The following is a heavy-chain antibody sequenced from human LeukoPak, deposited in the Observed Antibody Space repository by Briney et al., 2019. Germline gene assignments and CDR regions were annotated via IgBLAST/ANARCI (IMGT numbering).Heavy chain of an antibody. D-gene: IGHD3-22*01. Sequence: GESLKISCKGSGYSFTSYWIGWVRQMPGKGLEWMGIIYPGDSDTRYTPSFQGQVTISADKSISTAYLQWSSLKASDTAIYYCARRYYDSSGANAFDIWGQGTMVTVSS. CDR1: GYSFTSYW. CDR3: ARRYYDSSGANAFDI. CDR2: IYPGDSDT. V-gene: IGHV5-51*01. J-gene: IGHJ3*02.